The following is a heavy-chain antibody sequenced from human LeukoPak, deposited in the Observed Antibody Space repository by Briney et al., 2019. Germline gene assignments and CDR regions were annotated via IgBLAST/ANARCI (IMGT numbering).Heavy chain of an antibody. CDR1: GYPFTSYG. D-gene: IGHD2-2*01. Sequence: GASVKVSCKASGYPFTSYGISWVRQAPGQGLEWMGWISAYNGNTNYAQKLQGRVTMTTDTSTSTAYMELRSLRSDDTAVYYCAVTEKDIVVVPAAHGGAFDIWGQGTMVTVSS. J-gene: IGHJ3*02. CDR2: ISAYNGNT. CDR3: AVTEKDIVVVPAAHGGAFDI. V-gene: IGHV1-18*01.